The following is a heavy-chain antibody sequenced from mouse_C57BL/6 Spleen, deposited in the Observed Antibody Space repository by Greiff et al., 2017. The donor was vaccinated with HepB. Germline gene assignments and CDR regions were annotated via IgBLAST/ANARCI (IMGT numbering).Heavy chain of an antibody. CDR2: ISSGGDYI. Sequence: EVKLMESGEGLVKPGGSLKLSCAASGFTFSSYAMSWVRQTPEKRLEWVAYISSGGDYIYYADTVKGRFTISRDNARNTLYLQMSRLKSEDTAMYYCTRGRIYSMDYWGQGTSVTVSS. V-gene: IGHV5-9-1*02. CDR3: TRGRIYSMDY. CDR1: GFTFSSYA. J-gene: IGHJ4*01.